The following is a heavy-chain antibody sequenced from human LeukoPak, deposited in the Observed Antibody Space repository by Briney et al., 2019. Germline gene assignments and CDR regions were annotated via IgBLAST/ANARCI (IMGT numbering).Heavy chain of an antibody. D-gene: IGHD2-15*01. Sequence: SETLSLTCGVSGGSISSGGYYWSWIRQHPGKGLEWIGYIYYSGSTYYNPSLKSRVTISVDTSKNQFSLKLSSVTAADTAVYYCATSRGGSSNWFDPWGQGTLVTVSS. J-gene: IGHJ5*02. CDR2: IYYSGST. V-gene: IGHV4-31*11. CDR1: GGSISSGGYY. CDR3: ATSRGGSSNWFDP.